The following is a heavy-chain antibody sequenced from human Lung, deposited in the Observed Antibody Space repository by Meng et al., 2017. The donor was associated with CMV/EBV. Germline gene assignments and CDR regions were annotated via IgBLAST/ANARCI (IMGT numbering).Heavy chain of an antibody. J-gene: IGHJ6*02. D-gene: IGHD2-2*01. CDR1: GFTFSSYA. CDR2: ISGSGGST. Sequence: LXCAASGFTFSSYAMSWVRQAPGKGLEWVSAISGSGGSTYYADSVKGRFTISRDNSKNTLYLQMNSLRAEDTAVYYCAKGGSTSYYYYGMDVWGQGTTVTVSS. V-gene: IGHV3-23*01. CDR3: AKGGSTSYYYYGMDV.